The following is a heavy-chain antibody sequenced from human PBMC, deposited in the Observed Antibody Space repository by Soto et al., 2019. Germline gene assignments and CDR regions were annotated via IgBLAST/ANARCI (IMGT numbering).Heavy chain of an antibody. CDR2: IRSKTNSYAT. CDR1: GFTVSGSA. D-gene: IGHD3-16*02. CDR3: TRHLGELSFPSAFDI. J-gene: IGHJ3*02. V-gene: IGHV3-73*01. Sequence: EVQLVESGGGLVQPGGSLKLSCAASGFTVSGSAVHWVRQASGKGLEWVGRIRSKTNSYATAYAASVKGRFTISRDDSKNTAYLQMNSLKTEDTAVYYCTRHLGELSFPSAFDIWGHGTMVTVSS.